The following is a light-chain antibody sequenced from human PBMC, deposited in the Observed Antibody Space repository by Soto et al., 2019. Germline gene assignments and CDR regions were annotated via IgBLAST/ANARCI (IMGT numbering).Light chain of an antibody. CDR1: QSLLHTNGYNY. CDR2: FGS. V-gene: IGKV2-28*01. J-gene: IGKJ2*01. CDR3: MQALQTPLT. Sequence: DIVMTQSPLSLTVTPGESASISCWSSQSLLHTNGYNYFDWYLQKPGQSPQLLIYFGSNRASGVPDRFSGRGSGTDFTLRISRVEADDVGVYYCMQALQTPLTFGQGTKLEIK.